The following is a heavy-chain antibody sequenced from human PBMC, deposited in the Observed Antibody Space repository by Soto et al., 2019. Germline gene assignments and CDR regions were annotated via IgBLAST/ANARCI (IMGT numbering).Heavy chain of an antibody. V-gene: IGHV3-21*01. Sequence: EVQLVESGGGLVKPGGSLRLSCAASGFTFSSYSMNWVRQAPGKGLEWVSSISSSSSYIYYADSVKGRCTFSRDNAKNSRYRQMNSLRAEDTAVYYCARDSQRAPSAGTGRGDFDYWGQGTLVIVSS. CDR3: ARDSQRAPSAGTGRGDFDY. CDR1: GFTFSSYS. J-gene: IGHJ4*02. CDR2: ISSSSSYI. D-gene: IGHD6-13*01.